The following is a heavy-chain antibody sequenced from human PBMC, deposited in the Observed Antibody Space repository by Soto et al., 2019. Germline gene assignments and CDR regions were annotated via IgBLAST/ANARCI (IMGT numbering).Heavy chain of an antibody. CDR1: GDSISSSSW. CDR2: IYHSGST. D-gene: IGHD5-12*01. J-gene: IGHJ4*02. Sequence: SETLSLTCAVSGDSISSSSWWSWVRQPPGKGLEWIGEIYHSGSTNYNPSLKSRVTMSVDNSKNQFSLKLSSVTAADTAIYYCARNSPGYEDYWGQGTLVTVSS. V-gene: IGHV4-4*02. CDR3: ARNSPGYEDY.